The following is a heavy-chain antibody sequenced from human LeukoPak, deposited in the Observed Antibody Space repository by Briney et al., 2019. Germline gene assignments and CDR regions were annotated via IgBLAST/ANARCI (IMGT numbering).Heavy chain of an antibody. V-gene: IGHV3-15*01. D-gene: IGHD3-10*01. J-gene: IGHJ4*02. Sequence: GGSLRLSCAASGFTFSNAWMSWVRQAPGKGLEWVGRIKSKTDGGTTDYAAPVKGRFTISRDNSKNTLYLQMNSLRAEDTAVYYCARDLGGAYGSGSYCDYWGQGTLVTVSS. CDR2: IKSKTDGGTT. CDR3: ARDLGGAYGSGSYCDY. CDR1: GFTFSNAW.